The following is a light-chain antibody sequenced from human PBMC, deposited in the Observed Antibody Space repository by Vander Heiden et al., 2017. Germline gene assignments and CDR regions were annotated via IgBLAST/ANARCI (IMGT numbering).Light chain of an antibody. J-gene: IGKJ1*01. Sequence: EIVMTQSPATLSVSPGERATLSCRASQSVSSNLAWYQQKPGQAPRLLIYGASTRATGIPARFSGSGSGTEFTLTISSLHSEDFAVYYCQHYNTGPAGTFGQGTRVEMK. CDR1: QSVSSN. CDR2: GAS. CDR3: QHYNTGPAGT. V-gene: IGKV3-15*01.